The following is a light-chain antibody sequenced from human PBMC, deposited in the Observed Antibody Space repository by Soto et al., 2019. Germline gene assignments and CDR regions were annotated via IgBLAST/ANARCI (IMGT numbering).Light chain of an antibody. CDR2: KAS. CDR3: QQHNSFSIT. Sequence: DIHMTQSPSTLSASVVDRVTITCRASQTISSWLAWYQQKPGKAPKLLIYKASSLESGVPSRFSGSGSGTEFTLTINSLQADDFATYYCQQHNSFSITFGQGTRLEIK. J-gene: IGKJ5*01. V-gene: IGKV1-5*03. CDR1: QTISSW.